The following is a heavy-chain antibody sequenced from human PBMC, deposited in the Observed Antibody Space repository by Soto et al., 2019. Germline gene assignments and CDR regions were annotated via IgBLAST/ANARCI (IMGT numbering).Heavy chain of an antibody. V-gene: IGHV3-9*01. CDR3: AKDVDFTFGAPSSAFDM. CDR1: GFTFDDYA. Sequence: GGSLRLSCAASGFTFDDYAMHWVRQAPGKGLEWVSSISWNSGDIGYADSVQGRFTISRDNAKNSLYVQMNSLRAEDTALYYCAKDVDFTFGAPSSAFDMWGQGTMVTVSS. J-gene: IGHJ3*02. CDR2: ISWNSGDI. D-gene: IGHD3-16*01.